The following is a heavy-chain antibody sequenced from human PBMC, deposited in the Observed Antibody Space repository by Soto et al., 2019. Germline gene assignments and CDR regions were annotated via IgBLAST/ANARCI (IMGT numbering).Heavy chain of an antibody. Sequence: GGSLRLSCAASGFTFSDYYMSWIRQAPGKGLEWVSYITNSGTIYYADSVKGRFIISRDNAKNLLFLQMNSLRAEDTALYYCARDWNSNDWGQGTLVTVSS. V-gene: IGHV3-11*01. J-gene: IGHJ4*02. CDR2: ITNSGTI. CDR3: ARDWNSND. CDR1: GFTFSDYY. D-gene: IGHD1-7*01.